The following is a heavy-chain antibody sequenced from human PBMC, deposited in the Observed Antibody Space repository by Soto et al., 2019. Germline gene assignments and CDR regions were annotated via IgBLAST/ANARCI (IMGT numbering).Heavy chain of an antibody. V-gene: IGHV1-18*01. CDR2: ISAYNGNT. CDR3: ARVVALGYCSSTSCHETYFDY. D-gene: IGHD2-2*01. Sequence: EASVKVSCKASGYTFTSYGISWVRQAPGQGLEWMGWISAYNGNTNYAQKLQGRVTMTTDTSTSTAYMELRSLGSDDTAVYYCARVVALGYCSSTSCHETYFDYWGQGTLVTVSS. J-gene: IGHJ4*02. CDR1: GYTFTSYG.